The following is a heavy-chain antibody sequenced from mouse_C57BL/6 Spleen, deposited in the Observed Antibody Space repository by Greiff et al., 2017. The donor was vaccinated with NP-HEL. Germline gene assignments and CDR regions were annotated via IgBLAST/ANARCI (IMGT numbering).Heavy chain of an antibody. CDR1: GYTFTSYW. D-gene: IGHD1-1*01. Sequence: QVQLQQPGAELVKPGASVKLSCKASGYTFTSYWMQWVKQRPGQGLEWIGEIDPSDSSTNYTQKFKGKATLTVDTSSSTAYRQLISLTSEDSAVYYCARPYYGSSAWFAYWGQGTLVTVSA. CDR3: ARPYYGSSAWFAY. J-gene: IGHJ3*01. V-gene: IGHV1-50*01. CDR2: IDPSDSST.